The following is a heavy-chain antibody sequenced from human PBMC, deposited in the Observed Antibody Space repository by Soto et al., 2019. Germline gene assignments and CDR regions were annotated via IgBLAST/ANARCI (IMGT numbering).Heavy chain of an antibody. CDR2: IIPFLDIS. CDR1: GGTFSSYS. CDR3: ARLNATLVFDS. Sequence: QVQLVQSGAEVKRPGSSVMISCKASGGTFSSYSINWVRQAPGQGLEWMGRIIPFLDISNYAQRFQGRTTITAAKSTSTAYMELSSLTSEDTAVYYCARLNATLVFDSWGRGTLVTVSS. D-gene: IGHD3-10*01. J-gene: IGHJ4*02. V-gene: IGHV1-69*02.